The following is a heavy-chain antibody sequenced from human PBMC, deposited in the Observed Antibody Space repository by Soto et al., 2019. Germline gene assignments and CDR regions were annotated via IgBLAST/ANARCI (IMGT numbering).Heavy chain of an antibody. CDR1: GGTFSSYA. D-gene: IGHD2-15*01. CDR2: IIPMFGTA. CDR3: ARYRHCSGNRCNYYDGMDV. J-gene: IGHJ6*02. Sequence: QVQLVQSGAEVKKPGSSVKVSCKASGGTFSSYAISWVRQAPGQGLEWMGGIIPMFGTANYAQKFQGRVTITRDESPTTAHMERSSLRSEDTSVYYCARYRHCSGNRCNYYDGMDVWGQGTTVTVSS. V-gene: IGHV1-69*05.